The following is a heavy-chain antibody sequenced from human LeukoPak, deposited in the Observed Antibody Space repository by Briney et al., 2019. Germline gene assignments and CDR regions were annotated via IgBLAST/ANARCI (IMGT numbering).Heavy chain of an antibody. D-gene: IGHD2-15*01. Sequence: GGSLRLSCAASGFTFSIYGMRWVRQAPGKGLEWVAAVSYDGSNKYYVDSVKGRFTISRDNSKNTLYLQMNSLRAEDTAVYSCAKGYCSGGTCYYYFDYWGQGTLVTVSS. V-gene: IGHV3-30*18. CDR2: VSYDGSNK. J-gene: IGHJ4*02. CDR3: AKGYCSGGTCYYYFDY. CDR1: GFTFSIYG.